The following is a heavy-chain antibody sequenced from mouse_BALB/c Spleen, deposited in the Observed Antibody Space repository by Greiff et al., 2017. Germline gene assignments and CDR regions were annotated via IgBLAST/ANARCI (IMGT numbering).Heavy chain of an antibody. Sequence: QVQLKQSGAELVRPGSSVKISCKASGYAFSSYWMNWVKQRPGQGLEWIGQIYPGDGDTNYNGKFKGKATLTADKSSSTAYMQLSSLTSEDSAVYFCARQLTGTGDAMDYWGQGTSVTVSS. CDR2: IYPGDGDT. D-gene: IGHD4-1*01. CDR1: GYAFSSYW. V-gene: IGHV1-80*01. J-gene: IGHJ4*01. CDR3: ARQLTGTGDAMDY.